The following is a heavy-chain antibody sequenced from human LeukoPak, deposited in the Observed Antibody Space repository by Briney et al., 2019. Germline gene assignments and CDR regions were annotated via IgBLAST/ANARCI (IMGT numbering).Heavy chain of an antibody. D-gene: IGHD3-22*01. CDR3: ARDHTSGYYSWFDP. CDR2: IYTSGST. Sequence: SETLSLTCTVSGGSISSYYWSWIRQPAGKGLEWIGRIYTSGSTNYNPSLKSRVTMSVDTSKNQFSLKLSSVTAADTAVYYSARDHTSGYYSWFDPWGQGTLVTVSS. J-gene: IGHJ5*02. V-gene: IGHV4-4*07. CDR1: GGSISSYY.